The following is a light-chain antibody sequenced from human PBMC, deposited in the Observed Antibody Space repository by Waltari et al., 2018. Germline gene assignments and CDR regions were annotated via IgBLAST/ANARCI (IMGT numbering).Light chain of an antibody. CDR3: ATWDDGLGGVWV. CDR2: RND. V-gene: IGLV1-44*01. CDR1: DSNIGDHF. Sequence: QSVLTQPPSASATPGPRVLPPCFGSDSNIGDHFVTWYQPHPGTAPKLLIYRNDSRTSGVPDRFSASKSGTSASLAISGLQSEDEADYYCATWDDGLGGVWVFGGGTKVTVL. J-gene: IGLJ3*02.